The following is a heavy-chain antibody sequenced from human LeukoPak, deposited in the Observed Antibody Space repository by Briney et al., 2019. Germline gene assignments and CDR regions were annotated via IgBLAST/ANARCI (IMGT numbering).Heavy chain of an antibody. J-gene: IGHJ4*02. CDR1: GFTFSSHW. V-gene: IGHV3-74*01. CDR2: VNSDGSNT. D-gene: IGHD3-10*01. Sequence: PGGSLRLSCAASGFTFSSHWMHWVRQAPGKGLVWVSRVNSDGSNTYYADSVKGRFTISRDNAKNTLYLQMNSLRAEDTAAYYCARDSLFHYYFDYWGQGTLVTVSS. CDR3: ARDSLFHYYFDY.